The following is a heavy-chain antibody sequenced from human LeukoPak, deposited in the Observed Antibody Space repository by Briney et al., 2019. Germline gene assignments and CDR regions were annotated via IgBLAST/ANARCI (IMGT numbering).Heavy chain of an antibody. D-gene: IGHD2-15*01. Sequence: GGSLRLSCAASGFTSSDYWMHWVRQAPGKGLEWVANIKQDGSEKNYVASVKGRFTISRDNAKNSLYLQMNSLRAEDTALYYCAKDLLGHDAFDIWGQGTMVTVSS. V-gene: IGHV3-7*03. CDR1: GFTSSDYW. J-gene: IGHJ3*02. CDR3: AKDLLGHDAFDI. CDR2: IKQDGSEK.